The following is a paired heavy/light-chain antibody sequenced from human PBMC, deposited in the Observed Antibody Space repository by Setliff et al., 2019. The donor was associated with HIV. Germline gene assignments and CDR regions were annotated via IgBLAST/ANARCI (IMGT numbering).Heavy chain of an antibody. Sequence: VQLVESGGGVVQPGRSLRLSCAASGFTFSGYAMHWVRQAPGKGLEWVAVISYDGSNEYYADSVKGRFSVSRDNSNKQLYLQMNSLRDEDTAMYYCAKRIGSRSSVFDAFDIWGQGTMVSVSS. CDR2: ISYDGSNE. CDR3: AKRIGSRSSVFDAFDI. D-gene: IGHD6-6*01. J-gene: IGHJ3*02. CDR1: GFTFSGYA. V-gene: IGHV3-30*18.
Light chain of an antibody. CDR2: GAS. J-gene: IGKJ4*01. V-gene: IGKV3-20*01. Sequence: EIVLTQSPGTLSLSPGERATLSCRASQSVSSNYLAWYQQKPGQAPRLLLYGASSRATGIPDRFSGSGSGTDFTLTISRLEPEDFVVYYCQQYVTSPLTFGGGTKVEIK. CDR1: QSVSSNY. CDR3: QQYVTSPLT.